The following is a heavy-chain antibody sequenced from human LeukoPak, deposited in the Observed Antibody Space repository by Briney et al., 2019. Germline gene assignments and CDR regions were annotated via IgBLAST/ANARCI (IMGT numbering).Heavy chain of an antibody. Sequence: SETLSLTCTVSGDSISGYYWGWIRQSPGKGLEWIGYIHYTGITNYNPSLKSRVTISVDTSKNQFSLKLSSVTAADTAVYYCARGPRGQRYSDYWGQGTLVTVSS. D-gene: IGHD6-25*01. CDR1: GDSISGYY. CDR2: IHYTGIT. CDR3: ARGPRGQRYSDY. J-gene: IGHJ4*02. V-gene: IGHV4-59*13.